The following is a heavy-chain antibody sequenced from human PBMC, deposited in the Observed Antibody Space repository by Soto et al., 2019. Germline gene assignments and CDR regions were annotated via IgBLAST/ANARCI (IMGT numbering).Heavy chain of an antibody. V-gene: IGHV1-18*01. CDR3: AIRIGPSVYYGMDV. Sequence: QVQLVQSGAEVKKPGASVKVSCKASGYTCINYGISWVRQAPGQGLEWMGWISPYRGNTNYAQKFQGRVNMTSDTSTTTAYMELRSLRSDDTGVYYCAIRIGPSVYYGMDVWGQGTSVTVSS. J-gene: IGHJ6*02. CDR2: ISPYRGNT. CDR1: GYTCINYG.